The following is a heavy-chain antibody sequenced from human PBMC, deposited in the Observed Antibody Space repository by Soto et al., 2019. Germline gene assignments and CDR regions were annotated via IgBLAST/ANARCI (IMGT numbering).Heavy chain of an antibody. CDR3: ARWSYLDY. D-gene: IGHD3-3*01. J-gene: IGHJ4*02. CDR2: ISGSDGKT. Sequence: GGSLRLSCAASGFSFGSYALSWVRQAPGKGLEWVSTISGSDGKTFYADSVKGRFSISRDTSQSTLYLQMNSLRADDTAMYYCARWSYLDYWGQGTRGTVSS. V-gene: IGHV3-23*01. CDR1: GFSFGSYA.